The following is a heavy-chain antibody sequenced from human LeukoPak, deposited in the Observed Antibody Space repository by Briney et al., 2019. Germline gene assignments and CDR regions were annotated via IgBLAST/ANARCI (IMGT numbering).Heavy chain of an antibody. CDR3: ARDRQALFDY. Sequence: SETLSLTCTVSGGSISSGDYYWSWIRQPPGKGLEWIGYIYYSGSTYYNPSLKSRATISVDTSKNQFSLKLSSVTAADTAVYYCARDRQALFDYWGQGTLVTVSS. CDR1: GGSISSGDYY. V-gene: IGHV4-30-4*08. J-gene: IGHJ4*02. CDR2: IYYSGST.